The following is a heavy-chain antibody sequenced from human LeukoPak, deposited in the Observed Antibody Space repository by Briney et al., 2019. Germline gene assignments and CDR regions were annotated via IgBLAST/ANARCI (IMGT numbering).Heavy chain of an antibody. CDR2: IYHSGST. J-gene: IGHJ6*04. CDR1: GYSISSGYY. D-gene: IGHD4-17*01. CDR3: ARQTVTTALDV. V-gene: IGHV4-38-2*02. Sequence: PSETLSLTCTVSGYSISSGYYWGWIRQPPGKGLEWIGSIYHSGSTYYNPSLKSRVTISVDTSKNQFSLKLSSVTAAGTAVYYCARQTVTTALDVWGKGTTVTVSS.